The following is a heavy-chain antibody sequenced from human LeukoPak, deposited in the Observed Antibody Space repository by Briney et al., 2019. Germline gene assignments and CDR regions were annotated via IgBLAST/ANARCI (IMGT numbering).Heavy chain of an antibody. CDR2: INTNTGNP. Sequence: ASVKVSCKASGYTFTSYAMNWVRQAPGQGLEWMGWINTNTGNPTYAQGFAGRFVFSLDTSVSTAYLQISSLKAEDTAVYYCARDHSGSYFGYFDYWGQGTLVTVSS. V-gene: IGHV7-4-1*02. D-gene: IGHD1-26*01. J-gene: IGHJ4*02. CDR1: GYTFTSYA. CDR3: ARDHSGSYFGYFDY.